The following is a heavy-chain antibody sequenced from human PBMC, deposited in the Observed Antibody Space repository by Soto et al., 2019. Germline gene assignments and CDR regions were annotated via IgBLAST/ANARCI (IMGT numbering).Heavy chain of an antibody. Sequence: QITLKESGPTLVKPTQTLTLTCTFSGFSLSTSGVGVGWIRQPPGKALEWLALIYWDDDKRYSPSLKSRITITKDTSENQVVLTMTNMDPVDTATYYCAHRPYYCSGGYFDYWGQGTLVTVSS. CDR2: IYWDDDK. J-gene: IGHJ4*02. CDR1: GFSLSTSGVG. V-gene: IGHV2-5*02. CDR3: AHRPYYCSGGYFDY. D-gene: IGHD3-10*01.